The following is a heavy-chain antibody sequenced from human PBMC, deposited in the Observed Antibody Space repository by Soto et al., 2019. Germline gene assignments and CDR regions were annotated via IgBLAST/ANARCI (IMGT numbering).Heavy chain of an antibody. V-gene: IGHV3-23*01. CDR1: GFTFSSYA. D-gene: IGHD6-13*01. CDR2: ISGSGGST. Sequence: GGSLRLSCAASGFTFSSYAMSWVRQAPGKGLEWVSAISGSGGSTYYADSVKGRFTISRDNSQNTLYLQMNSLRAEDTAVYYCAKDAEGGDSSSNDYWGQGTLVTVSS. J-gene: IGHJ4*02. CDR3: AKDAEGGDSSSNDY.